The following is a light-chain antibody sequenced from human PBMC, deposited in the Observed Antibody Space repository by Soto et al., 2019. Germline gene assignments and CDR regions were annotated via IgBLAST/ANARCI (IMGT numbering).Light chain of an antibody. CDR2: GNN. CDR3: AVWDDKLRGRI. J-gene: IGLJ2*01. Sequence: QAVVTQPPSASGTPGQRVTISCSGSSSNIGSNTVNWYQQFPGAAPRFLISGNNVRPSGVTDRFSASRSGTSASLAISGLQSEDEADYYCAVWDDKLRGRIIGGGTKVTVL. V-gene: IGLV1-44*01. CDR1: SSNIGSNT.